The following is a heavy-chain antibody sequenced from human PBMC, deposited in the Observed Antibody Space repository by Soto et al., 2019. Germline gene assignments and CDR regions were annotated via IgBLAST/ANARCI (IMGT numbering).Heavy chain of an antibody. CDR1: GFTFSSYS. Sequence: EVQLVESGGGLVKPGGSLRLSCAASGFTFSSYSMNWVRQAPVKGLEWVSSISSSSSYIYYADSVKGRFTISRDNAKNSLYLQMNSLRAEDTAVYYCARDRDSGYDLYYFDYWGQGTLVTVSS. D-gene: IGHD5-12*01. J-gene: IGHJ4*02. CDR3: ARDRDSGYDLYYFDY. V-gene: IGHV3-21*01. CDR2: ISSSSSYI.